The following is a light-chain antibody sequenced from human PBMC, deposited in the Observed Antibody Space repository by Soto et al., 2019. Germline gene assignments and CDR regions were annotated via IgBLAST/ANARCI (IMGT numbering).Light chain of an antibody. Sequence: QSVLTQPRSVSGSPGQSVTISCTGTSSDVGGYNYVSWYQQHPGKAPKLMIYDVSKRPSGVHDRFSGSKSGNTASLTISGLQAEDEADYYCCSYAGSYTWVFGTGTKVTVL. CDR3: CSYAGSYTWV. CDR1: SSDVGGYNY. CDR2: DVS. J-gene: IGLJ1*01. V-gene: IGLV2-11*01.